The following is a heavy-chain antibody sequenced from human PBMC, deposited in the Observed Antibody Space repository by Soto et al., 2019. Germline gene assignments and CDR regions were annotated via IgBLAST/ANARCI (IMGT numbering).Heavy chain of an antibody. Sequence: PVGSLTLSCAASGFTSSSYGMPWVRQAPGKGLVWVSRIRDDGRNTNYADSVKGRCTISRDNAKNTLYLQMNSLRADDTAVYYCARQRISSSSWFDPWGQGTLVTVSS. V-gene: IGHV3-74*01. CDR3: ARQRISSSSWFDP. CDR1: GFTSSSYG. D-gene: IGHD2-2*01. J-gene: IGHJ5*02. CDR2: IRDDGRNT.